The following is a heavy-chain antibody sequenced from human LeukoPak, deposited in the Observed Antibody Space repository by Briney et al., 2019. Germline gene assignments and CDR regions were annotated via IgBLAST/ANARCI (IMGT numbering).Heavy chain of an antibody. CDR1: GFSFGEYA. D-gene: IGHD1-26*01. J-gene: IGHJ6*03. CDR3: TRGPVEGATPKKYYYMDV. CDR2: IRSKAYGGTT. Sequence: PGGSLRLSCTTSGFSFGEYALTWVRQAPGKGLEWVGFIRSKAYGGTTENAASVRGRFTISRDDSKSIAYLQMNSLKTEGTAMYYCTRGPVEGATPKKYYYMDVWGKGTTVTISS. V-gene: IGHV3-49*04.